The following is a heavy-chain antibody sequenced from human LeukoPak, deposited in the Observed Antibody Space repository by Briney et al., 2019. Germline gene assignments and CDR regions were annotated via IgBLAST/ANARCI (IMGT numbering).Heavy chain of an antibody. J-gene: IGHJ4*02. V-gene: IGHV3-30*18. D-gene: IGHD2-21*02. CDR2: ISYDGSNK. CDR3: AKDWAPYCGGDCYFNY. CDR1: GFIFNNYG. Sequence: PGRSLRFSCAASGFIFNNYGMHWVRQAPGKGLEWVAVISYDGSNKNYADSVKGRFTISRDSSKNTVYLQMNSLRVEDTAVYYCAKDWAPYCGGDCYFNYWGQGTLVTVSS.